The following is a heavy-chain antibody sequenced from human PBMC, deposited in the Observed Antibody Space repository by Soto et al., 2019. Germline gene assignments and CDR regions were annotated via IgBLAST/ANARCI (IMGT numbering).Heavy chain of an antibody. CDR3: ARNFCRRTSCNLPNWVDL. V-gene: IGHV3-7*01. Sequence: EVQLVESGGGLVQPGGSLRLSCAASGFTFSNSWMSWVRQAPGKGLEWVATIKQDGSERYYVDSVKGRFTISRDNAKNSLYLQMDSLGAEDTAVYYCARNFCRRTSCNLPNWVDLWGQGTLVTVSS. D-gene: IGHD2-2*01. J-gene: IGHJ5*02. CDR2: IKQDGSER. CDR1: GFTFSNSW.